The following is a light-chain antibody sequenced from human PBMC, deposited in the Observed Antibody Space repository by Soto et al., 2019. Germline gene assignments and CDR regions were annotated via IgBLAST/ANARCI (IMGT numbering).Light chain of an antibody. Sequence: IVMTQSPATLSMSLGDRATLSCRASQSVATNMAWYQQKPGQAPRLLIYGAFIRAAGVPARFSGSGSGTEFTLTLNGLQSEDFAIFYCHQDKVGLPTFRRGTRVEI. CDR3: HQDKVGLPT. CDR1: QSVATN. J-gene: IGKJ1*01. CDR2: GAF. V-gene: IGKV3-15*01.